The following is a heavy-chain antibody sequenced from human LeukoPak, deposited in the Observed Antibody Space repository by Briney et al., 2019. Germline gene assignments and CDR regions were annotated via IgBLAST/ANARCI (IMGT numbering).Heavy chain of an antibody. V-gene: IGHV3-74*01. Sequence: GSLRLSCAASRFTFSSYWMHWVRQAPGKGLVWVSRINSDGSSTSYADSVKGRFTISRDNAKNTLYLQMNSLRAEDTAVYYCARGGAYYDSSVGFDYWGQGTLVTVSS. J-gene: IGHJ4*02. CDR1: RFTFSSYW. CDR2: INSDGSST. CDR3: ARGGAYYDSSVGFDY. D-gene: IGHD3-22*01.